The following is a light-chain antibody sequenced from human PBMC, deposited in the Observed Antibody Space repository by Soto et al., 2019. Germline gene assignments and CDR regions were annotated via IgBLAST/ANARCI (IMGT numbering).Light chain of an antibody. CDR2: EVS. V-gene: IGLV2-14*01. J-gene: IGLJ3*02. CDR1: SSDIGSNNY. Sequence: QSVLTQPASVSGSPGQSITISCTGTSSDIGSNNYVSWFQQRPGKAPPLIIYEVSNRPSGVSTHFSGSKSGNTASLTISGLLPEDEAEYYCSSYTTTTRLFGGGTKVTVL. CDR3: SSYTTTTRL.